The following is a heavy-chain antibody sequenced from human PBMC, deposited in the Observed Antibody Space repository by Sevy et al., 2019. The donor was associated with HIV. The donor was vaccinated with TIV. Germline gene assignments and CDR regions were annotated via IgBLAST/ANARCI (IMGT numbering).Heavy chain of an antibody. J-gene: IGHJ3*02. D-gene: IGHD2-2*02. CDR2: ISGGGGDT. V-gene: IGHV3-23*01. CDR1: GFTFSSNA. Sequence: GGSLRLSCEASGFTFSSNAMSWVRQAPGKGLEWVSRISGGGGDTFYADSVKGRFTISRDNSKNTLFLQINSLRAEDTALYYCVKGARYTIPNDAFDIWGQGTMVTVSS. CDR3: VKGARYTIPNDAFDI.